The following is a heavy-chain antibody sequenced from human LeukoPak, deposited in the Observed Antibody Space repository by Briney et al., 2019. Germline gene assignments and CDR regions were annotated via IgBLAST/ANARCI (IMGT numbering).Heavy chain of an antibody. V-gene: IGHV4-34*01. Sequence: KPSETLSLTCAVYGGSFSGYYWSWIRQPPGKGPEWIGEINHSGSTNYNPSLKSRVTISVDTSKNQFSLKLSSVTAADTAVYYCARGRFLRYDSSRIYYYYMDVWGKGTTVTVSS. CDR1: GGSFSGYY. D-gene: IGHD3-22*01. J-gene: IGHJ6*03. CDR2: INHSGST. CDR3: ARGRFLRYDSSRIYYYYMDV.